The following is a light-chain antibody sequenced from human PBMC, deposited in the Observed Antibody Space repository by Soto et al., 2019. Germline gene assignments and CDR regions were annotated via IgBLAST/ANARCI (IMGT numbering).Light chain of an antibody. CDR3: SSYAGSNNV. Sequence: QSVRTQPPSATGAAREAVTISCTGTSSDVGGYNYVSWYQQHPGKAPKLMIYEVSKRPSGVPDRFSGSKSGNTASLTVSGLQAEDEADYYCSSYAGSNNVFGTGTKVTVL. J-gene: IGLJ1*01. V-gene: IGLV2-8*01. CDR2: EVS. CDR1: SSDVGGYNY.